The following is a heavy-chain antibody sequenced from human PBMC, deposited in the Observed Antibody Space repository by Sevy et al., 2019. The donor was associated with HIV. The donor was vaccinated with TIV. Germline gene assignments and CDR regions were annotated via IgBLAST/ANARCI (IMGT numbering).Heavy chain of an antibody. CDR3: AAGTGTSDFDH. J-gene: IGHJ4*02. D-gene: IGHD1-7*01. Sequence: GGSLRLSCAASGFTFSEAWMSWVRQAPGKGLEWVGRIKSKTDAATRDFAEPVRGRFSISRDDSANTVYLVMNNLKPEDTGVYYCAAGTGTSDFDHWGQGTLVTVSS. V-gene: IGHV3-15*01. CDR2: IKSKTDAATR. CDR1: GFTFSEAW.